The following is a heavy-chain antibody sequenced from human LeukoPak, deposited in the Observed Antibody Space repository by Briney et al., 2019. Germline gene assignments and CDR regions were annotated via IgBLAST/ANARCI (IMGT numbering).Heavy chain of an antibody. J-gene: IGHJ5*01. CDR3: VKKVAGVAWFDS. CDR1: GGSISSSNW. V-gene: IGHV4-4*02. Sequence: PSGTLSLTCAVSGGSISSSNWWSWVRQPPGKGLEWIGEIYHSGSTNYNPSLKSRVTMSVDTSKNQFSLKLSSVTAVDTAVYYCVKKVAGVAWFDSWGQGTLVTVSS. D-gene: IGHD7-27*01. CDR2: IYHSGST.